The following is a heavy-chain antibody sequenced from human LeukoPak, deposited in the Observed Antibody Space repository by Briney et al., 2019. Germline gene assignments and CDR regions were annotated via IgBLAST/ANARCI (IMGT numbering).Heavy chain of an antibody. J-gene: IGHJ4*02. CDR2: ISTTGNNI. V-gene: IGHV3-48*03. CDR3: ARRSGVAVAGAFDY. CDR1: EFTFSTYE. Sequence: GGSLRLSCAASEFTFSTYEMNWVRQAPGKGLEWISYISTTGNNIYYADSVKGRFTISRDNAKNTLYLQMNSLRAEDTAVYFCARRSGVAVAGAFDYWGQGTLVTVSS. D-gene: IGHD6-19*01.